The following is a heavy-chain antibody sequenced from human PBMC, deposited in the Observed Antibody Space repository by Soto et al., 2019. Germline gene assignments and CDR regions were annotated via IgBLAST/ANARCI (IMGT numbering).Heavy chain of an antibody. J-gene: IGHJ2*01. V-gene: IGHV1-18*01. Sequence: QVQLVQSGAEVKKPGASVKVSCKASGYTFTSYGISWVRQAPGQGLEWMGWISAYNGNTNYAQKLQGRVTMTTDTSTSTAYMELRSLRSDDTAVYYCARGSGPDYDYIWGSYRYTGGWYFDLWGRGTLVTVSS. CDR3: ARGSGPDYDYIWGSYRYTGGWYFDL. CDR1: GYTFTSYG. CDR2: ISAYNGNT. D-gene: IGHD3-16*02.